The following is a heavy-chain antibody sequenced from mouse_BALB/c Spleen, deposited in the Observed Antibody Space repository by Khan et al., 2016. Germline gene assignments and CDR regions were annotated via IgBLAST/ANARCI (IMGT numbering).Heavy chain of an antibody. D-gene: IGHD2-14*01. Sequence: QIQLVQSGPELKKPGETVKISCKASEYTFTNYGMNWVKQAPGKGLKWLGWINTYTGEPTYADDFKGRFAFSLETSASPAYLQINNLKNEDTATYFCAAYYRDAMDYWGQGTSVTVSS. J-gene: IGHJ4*01. CDR1: EYTFTNYG. V-gene: IGHV9-3-1*01. CDR2: INTYTGEP. CDR3: AAYYRDAMDY.